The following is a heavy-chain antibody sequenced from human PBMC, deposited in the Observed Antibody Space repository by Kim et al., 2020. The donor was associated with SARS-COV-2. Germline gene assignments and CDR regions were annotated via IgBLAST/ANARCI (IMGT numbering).Heavy chain of an antibody. CDR3: AKDHVRGQLWLSLYFDY. CDR1: GFTFSSYG. CDR2: ISYDGSNK. J-gene: IGHJ4*02. D-gene: IGHD5-18*01. V-gene: IGHV3-30*18. Sequence: GGSLRLSCAASGFTFSSYGMHWVRQAPGKGLEWVAVISYDGSNKYYADSVKGRFTISRDNSKNTLYLQMNSLRAEDTVVYYCAKDHVRGQLWLSLYFDYWGQGTLVTVSS.